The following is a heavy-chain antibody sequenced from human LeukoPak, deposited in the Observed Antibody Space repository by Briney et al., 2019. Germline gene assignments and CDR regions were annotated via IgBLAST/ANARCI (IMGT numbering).Heavy chain of an antibody. CDR2: IKQDGSEK. D-gene: IGHD3-10*01. CDR3: AKRGVL. Sequence: PGGSLRLSCAASGFTFSSYGMHWVRQAPGKGLEWVANIKQDGSEKYYVDSVKGRFTISRDNAKNSLYLQMNSLRVGDTAIYYCAKRGVLWGQGTLVTVSS. V-gene: IGHV3-7*03. CDR1: GFTFSSYG. J-gene: IGHJ4*02.